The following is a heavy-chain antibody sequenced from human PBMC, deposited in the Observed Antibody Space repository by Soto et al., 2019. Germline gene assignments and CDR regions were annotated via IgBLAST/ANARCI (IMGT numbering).Heavy chain of an antibody. J-gene: IGHJ4*02. CDR3: ARGGEGRWLHLGHDY. D-gene: IGHD5-12*01. Sequence: ASVTVSCKASGYTFTNYEMHWVRQAPRQGLEWMGIINLNNGNTNYAQKFQGRVTMTRDTSTSTVYMELSSLRSEDTAVYYCARGGEGRWLHLGHDYWGQGTLVTVSS. V-gene: IGHV1-46*01. CDR2: INLNNGNT. CDR1: GYTFTNYE.